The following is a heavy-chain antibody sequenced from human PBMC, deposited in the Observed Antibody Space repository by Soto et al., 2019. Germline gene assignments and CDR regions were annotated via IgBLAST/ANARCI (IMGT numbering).Heavy chain of an antibody. J-gene: IGHJ4*02. CDR2: INHSGST. CDR1: GGSFSGYY. V-gene: IGHV4-34*01. CDR3: ARGRRYCSSTSCHPTIYYFDY. D-gene: IGHD2-2*01. Sequence: SETLSLTCAVYGGSFSGYYWSWIRQPPGKGLEWIGEINHSGSTNYNPSLKSRVTISVDTSKNQFSLKLSSVTAADTAVYYCARGRRYCSSTSCHPTIYYFDYWGQGTLVTVSS.